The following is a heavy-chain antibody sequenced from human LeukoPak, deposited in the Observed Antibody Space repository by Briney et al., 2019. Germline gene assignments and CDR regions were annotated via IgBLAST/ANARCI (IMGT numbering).Heavy chain of an antibody. CDR3: AKASAMIVVVSKHFDY. J-gene: IGHJ4*02. V-gene: IGHV3-23*01. CDR2: IRGSGGST. Sequence: GGSLRLSCAASGFAFSSYAMSWVRQAPGKGLEWVSAIRGSGGSTYYADSVKGRFTISRDNSKNTLYLQMNSLRAEDTAVYYRAKASAMIVVVSKHFDYWGQGTLVTVSS. CDR1: GFAFSSYA. D-gene: IGHD3-22*01.